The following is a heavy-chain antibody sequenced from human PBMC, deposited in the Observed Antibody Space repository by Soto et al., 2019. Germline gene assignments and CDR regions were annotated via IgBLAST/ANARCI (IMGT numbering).Heavy chain of an antibody. J-gene: IGHJ6*02. V-gene: IGHV1-69*13. Sequence: PRASVKVSCKASGGTFSSYAISWVRQAPGQGLEWMGGIIPIFGTANYAQKFQGRVTITADESTSTAYMELSSLRSEDTAVYYCARVLGYSYVDYYGMDVWGQGTTVT. CDR1: GGTFSSYA. CDR3: ARVLGYSYVDYYGMDV. D-gene: IGHD5-18*01. CDR2: IIPIFGTA.